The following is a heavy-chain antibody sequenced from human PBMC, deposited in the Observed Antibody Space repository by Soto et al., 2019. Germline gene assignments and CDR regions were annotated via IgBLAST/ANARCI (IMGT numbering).Heavy chain of an antibody. CDR1: GYTFTSYG. CDR3: ARVACSGSCYSRGWFDP. V-gene: IGHV1-18*01. Sequence: QVQLVQSGAEVNKPGASVKVSCKASGYTFTSYGISWVRQAPGQGLEWMGWISAYNGNTNYAQKVQGRVPMTTDTSTSTAYMELRSLRSDDTAVYYCARVACSGSCYSRGWFDPWGQGTLVTVSS. CDR2: ISAYNGNT. J-gene: IGHJ5*02. D-gene: IGHD2-15*01.